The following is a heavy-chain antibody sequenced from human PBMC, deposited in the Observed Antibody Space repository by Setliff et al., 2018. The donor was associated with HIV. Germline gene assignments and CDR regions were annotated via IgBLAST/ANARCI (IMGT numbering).Heavy chain of an antibody. J-gene: IGHJ5*01. CDR2: IHYNEKT. CDR3: ARVRLELRQYWFDS. CDR1: GGSASNSRYY. Sequence: PSETLSLTCTVSGGSASNSRYYWAWIRQPPGKGLEYIGSIHYNEKTYYNPSLKSRVTISIDTSKNQFSLKLNSVTAADTAVYYCARVRLELRQYWFDSWGQGTMVTVSS. V-gene: IGHV4-39*01. D-gene: IGHD1-7*01.